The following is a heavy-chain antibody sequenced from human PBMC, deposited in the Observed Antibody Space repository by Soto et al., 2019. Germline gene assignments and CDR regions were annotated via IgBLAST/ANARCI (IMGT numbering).Heavy chain of an antibody. CDR3: ARLGGIVDTGTWIQ. J-gene: IGHJ4*02. V-gene: IGHV5-51*01. CDR1: GYRFSTYW. D-gene: IGHD1-26*01. CDR2: IYPGDSDT. Sequence: GESLKISCKASGYRFSTYWIGWVRQRPGKGPEWMAIIYPGDSDTRENPSFQGQVTISADKSSNTVHLQWRSLKASDTAIYYCARLGGIVDTGTWIQWGRGTPVTVSS.